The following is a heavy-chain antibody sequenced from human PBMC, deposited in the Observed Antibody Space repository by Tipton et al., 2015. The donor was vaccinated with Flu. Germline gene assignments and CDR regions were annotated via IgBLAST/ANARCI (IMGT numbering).Heavy chain of an antibody. CDR1: GYTFTGYY. J-gene: IGHJ4*02. Sequence: QVQLVQSGAEVKKPGASVKVSCKASGYTFTGYYVHWVRQAPGQGLEWMGWIHPKSGGTNYAQNFQGRVTMTRDTLIRTAYMELSRLRSDDTAVYYCARLAVAFDYWGQGTLVSVSS. CDR2: IHPKSGGT. V-gene: IGHV1-2*02. D-gene: IGHD6-19*01. CDR3: ARLAVAFDY.